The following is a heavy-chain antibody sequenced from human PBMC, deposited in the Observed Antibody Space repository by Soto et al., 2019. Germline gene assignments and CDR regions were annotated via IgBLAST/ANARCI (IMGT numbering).Heavy chain of an antibody. CDR3: ARTFVRGFPDWLDP. Sequence: SETLSLTCSVSGGSINSGGYHWTWIRQHPEKGLEWIGYIYYRGNTYYNPSLRSRLTISVDTSKNQFSLNLTSVTAADTAVYYCARTFVRGFPDWLDPWGQGTLVTVYS. CDR1: GGSINSGGYH. CDR2: IYYRGNT. D-gene: IGHD3-10*01. V-gene: IGHV4-31*03. J-gene: IGHJ5*02.